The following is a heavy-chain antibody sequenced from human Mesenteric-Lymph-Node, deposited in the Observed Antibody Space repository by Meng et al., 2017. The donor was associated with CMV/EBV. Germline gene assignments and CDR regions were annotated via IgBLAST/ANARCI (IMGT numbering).Heavy chain of an antibody. CDR3: ARGGRGYSSSAEDY. Sequence: SGFTFSSYSMNWVRPAPGQGLALVSSISSSSSYIYYADSVKGRFTISRDNAKNSLYLQMNSLRAEDTAVYYCARGGRGYSSSAEDYWGQGTLVTVSS. CDR2: ISSSSSYI. D-gene: IGHD6-13*01. J-gene: IGHJ4*02. V-gene: IGHV3-21*01. CDR1: GFTFSSYS.